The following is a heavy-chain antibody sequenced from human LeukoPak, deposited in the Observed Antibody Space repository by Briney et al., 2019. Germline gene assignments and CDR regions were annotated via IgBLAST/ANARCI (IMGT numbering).Heavy chain of an antibody. CDR3: AKDIEAAPSSFDY. Sequence: GRSLRLSCAASGFTFDDYAMHWVRQAPGKGLEWVAGISWNSGSIGYADSVKGRFTISRDNAKNSLYLQMNSLRAEDTALYYWAKDIEAAPSSFDYWGQGTLVTVSS. J-gene: IGHJ4*02. CDR2: ISWNSGSI. D-gene: IGHD6-6*01. CDR1: GFTFDDYA. V-gene: IGHV3-9*01.